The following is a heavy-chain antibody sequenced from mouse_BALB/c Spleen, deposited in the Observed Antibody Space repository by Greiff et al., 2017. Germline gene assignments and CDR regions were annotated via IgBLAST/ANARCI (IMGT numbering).Heavy chain of an antibody. D-gene: IGHD2-4*01. CDR2: ISNGGGST. Sequence: DVMLVESGGGLVQPGGSLKLSCAASGFTFSSYTMSWVRQTPEKRLEWVAYISNGGGSTYYPDTVKGRFTISRDNAKNTLYLQMSSLKSEDTAMYYCARLAITTGAMDYWGQGTSVTVSS. V-gene: IGHV5-12-2*01. CDR3: ARLAITTGAMDY. CDR1: GFTFSSYT. J-gene: IGHJ4*01.